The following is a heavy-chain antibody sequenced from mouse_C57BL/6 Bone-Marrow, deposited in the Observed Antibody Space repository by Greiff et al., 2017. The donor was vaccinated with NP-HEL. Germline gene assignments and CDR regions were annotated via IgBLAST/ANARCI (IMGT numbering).Heavy chain of an antibody. V-gene: IGHV1-53*01. CDR2: ISPNNGGT. Sequence: VQLQQPGTDLVKPGASVKLSCKASGYTFTSYWMHWLKQRPGQGLEWIGNISPNNGGTNDNEKFKTKATLTVDKSSSTAYLQLSSLTSEDSAVYYCASASCYAFDYGGRGTALTVSS. D-gene: IGHD3-2*02. CDR3: ASASCYAFDY. J-gene: IGHJ2*01. CDR1: GYTFTSYW.